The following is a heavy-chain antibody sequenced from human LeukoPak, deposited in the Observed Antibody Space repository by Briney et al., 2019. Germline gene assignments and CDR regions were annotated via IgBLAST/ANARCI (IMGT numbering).Heavy chain of an antibody. D-gene: IGHD3-9*01. Sequence: ASVKVSCKASGGTFSSYAISWVRQAPGQGLEWMGRIIPILGIANYAQKFQGRVTITADKSTSTAYMELSSLRSEDTAVYYCARDEGSGYDTLTGYYYFDYWGQGTLVTVSS. CDR1: GGTFSSYA. CDR2: IIPILGIA. J-gene: IGHJ4*02. CDR3: ARDEGSGYDTLTGYYYFDY. V-gene: IGHV1-69*04.